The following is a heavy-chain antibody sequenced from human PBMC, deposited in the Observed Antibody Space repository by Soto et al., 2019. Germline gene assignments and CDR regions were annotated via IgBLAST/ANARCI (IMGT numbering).Heavy chain of an antibody. Sequence: QVQLQESGPGLVKPSGTLSLTCAVSGGSISSSNWWSWVRQPPGKGLEWIGEIFHNGNTYSNPSLTGRVTMSVDKPKNQLSLNLNSVTAADTAVYYCASRTYAMDVWGQGTTVTVSS. J-gene: IGHJ6*02. CDR3: ASRTYAMDV. V-gene: IGHV4-4*02. CDR1: GGSISSSNW. CDR2: IFHNGNT.